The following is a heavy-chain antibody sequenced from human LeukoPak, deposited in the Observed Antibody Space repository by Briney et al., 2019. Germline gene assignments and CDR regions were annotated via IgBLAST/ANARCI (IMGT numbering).Heavy chain of an antibody. CDR3: ARGLAVVVPFDY. D-gene: IGHD2-15*01. J-gene: IGHJ4*02. Sequence: PSETLSLTCAVYGGSFSGYYWSWIRQPPGKGLEWIGEINHSGSTNYNPSLKSRVTISVDTSKNQFSLKLSSVTAADTAVYYCARGLAVVVPFDYWGQGTLVTVSS. V-gene: IGHV4-34*01. CDR1: GGSFSGYY. CDR2: INHSGST.